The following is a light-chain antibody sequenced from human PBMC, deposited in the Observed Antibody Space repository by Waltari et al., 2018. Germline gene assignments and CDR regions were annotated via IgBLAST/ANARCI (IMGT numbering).Light chain of an antibody. CDR1: SSDVGGYNY. V-gene: IGLV2-8*01. CDR3: SSYAGSNTVV. CDR2: EVS. J-gene: IGLJ2*01. Sequence: QSALTQPPSASGSPGQSVTISCTGTSSDVGGYNYVSWYQQHPGKAPKLMIYEVSKRPSGVPDGFSGSKSGNTSSLTVSGLQAEDEADYYCSSYAGSNTVVFGGGTKLTVL.